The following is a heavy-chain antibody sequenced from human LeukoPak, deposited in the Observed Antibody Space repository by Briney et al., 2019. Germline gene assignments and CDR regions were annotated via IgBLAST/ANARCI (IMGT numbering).Heavy chain of an antibody. V-gene: IGHV3-23*01. D-gene: IGHD6-13*01. CDR1: GFTFSSYG. CDR2: ISGSGGST. J-gene: IGHJ5*02. Sequence: GGTLRLSCAASGFTFSSYGMSWVRQAPGKGLEWVSAISGSGGSTYYADSVKGRFTISRDNAKNSLYLQMNSLRAEDTAVYYCARAFGSSWSNWFDPWGQGTLVTVSS. CDR3: ARAFGSSWSNWFDP.